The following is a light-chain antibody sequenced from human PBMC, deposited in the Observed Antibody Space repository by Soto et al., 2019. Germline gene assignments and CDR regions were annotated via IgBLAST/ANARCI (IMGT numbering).Light chain of an antibody. CDR3: QQYSNWPET. Sequence: TVMTQSPATLSVSPGERATLSCMASQTVNTFLAWYQQKPGQAPRLLIYGASTRASGVPARFSGSGSGTEFTLTISSLQFEDFAVYYCQQYSNWPETFGQGTKVDIK. CDR1: QTVNTF. V-gene: IGKV3-15*01. CDR2: GAS. J-gene: IGKJ1*01.